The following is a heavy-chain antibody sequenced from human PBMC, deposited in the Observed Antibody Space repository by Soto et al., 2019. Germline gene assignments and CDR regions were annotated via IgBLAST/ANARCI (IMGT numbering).Heavy chain of an antibody. CDR1: GFIVSSYY. CDR3: AKSGGNGWFADAFDV. D-gene: IGHD6-19*01. V-gene: IGHV3-53*01. Sequence: EVQLVESGGGLIQPGGSLRLSCAGSGFIVSSYYMSWVRQAPGKGLEWISVIYSGGSTYYADSVKGRFTISRDNSENTLYLQLNSLRAEDTDVYYCAKSGGNGWFADAFDVWGQGTMVTVSS. J-gene: IGHJ3*01. CDR2: IYSGGST.